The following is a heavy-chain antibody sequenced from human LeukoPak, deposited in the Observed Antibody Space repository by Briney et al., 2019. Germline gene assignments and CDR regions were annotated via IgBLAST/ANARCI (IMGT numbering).Heavy chain of an antibody. V-gene: IGHV3-30*02. Sequence: GGSLRLSCAASGFTFSSYGTHWVRQAPGKGLEWVAFIGYDGSNKYYADSVKGRFTISRDNSKNTLYLQMNSLRAEDTAVYYCAKGYGTYYDILTGYFFASGFDYWGQGTLVTVSS. J-gene: IGHJ4*02. D-gene: IGHD3-9*01. CDR3: AKGYGTYYDILTGYFFASGFDY. CDR1: GFTFSSYG. CDR2: IGYDGSNK.